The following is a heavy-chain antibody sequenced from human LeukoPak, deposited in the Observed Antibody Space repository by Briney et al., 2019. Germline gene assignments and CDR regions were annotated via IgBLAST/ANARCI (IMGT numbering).Heavy chain of an antibody. Sequence: SETLSLTCTVSGGSISSSSYYWGWIRQPPGKGLEWIGSIYYSGSTYYNPPLKSRVTISVDTSKNQFSLKLSSVTAADTAMYYCARVVRGVITEDYWGQGTLVTVSS. D-gene: IGHD3-10*01. CDR1: GGSISSSSYY. J-gene: IGHJ4*02. CDR3: ARVVRGVITEDY. V-gene: IGHV4-39*07. CDR2: IYYSGST.